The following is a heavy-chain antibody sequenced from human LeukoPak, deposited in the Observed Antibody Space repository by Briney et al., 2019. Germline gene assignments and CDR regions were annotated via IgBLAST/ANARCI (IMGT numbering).Heavy chain of an antibody. D-gene: IGHD3-10*01. Sequence: GESLKISCKGSGYSFTSYWIGWVRQMPGKGLEWMGIIYPGDSDTRYSPSFQGQVTISADKPISTAYLQWSSLKASDTAMYYCTSSIGTWFGEFLWDYWGQGTLVTVSS. J-gene: IGHJ4*02. CDR2: IYPGDSDT. CDR1: GYSFTSYW. V-gene: IGHV5-51*01. CDR3: TSSIGTWFGEFLWDY.